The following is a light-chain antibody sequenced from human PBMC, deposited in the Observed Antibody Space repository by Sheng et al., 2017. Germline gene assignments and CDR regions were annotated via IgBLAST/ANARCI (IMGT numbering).Light chain of an antibody. V-gene: IGKV3-15*01. CDR3: QQYYNTPNS. J-gene: IGKJ2*03. CDR1: QSVRTH. CDR2: GAS. Sequence: EIVMTQSPATLSVFPGDRVTLSCRASQSVRTHLAWYQQKAGQVPRLLVYGASTRATGIPARFSGSGSGTEFTLSISSLQSEDVAVYYCQQYYNTPNSFGQGTKLEIK.